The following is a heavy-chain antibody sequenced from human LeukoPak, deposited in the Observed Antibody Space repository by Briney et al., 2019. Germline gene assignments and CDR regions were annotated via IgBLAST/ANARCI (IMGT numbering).Heavy chain of an antibody. CDR2: IIPILGIG. D-gene: IGHD3-10*01. J-gene: IGHJ5*02. CDR3: ARATMVRGTDWFDP. V-gene: IGHV1-69*04. CDR1: GGTFSSYA. Sequence: SVKVSCKASGGTFSSYAISWVRQAPGQGLEWMGRIIPILGIGNYAQKFQGRVTITADKSTSTAYMELSSLRSEDTAVYYCARATMVRGTDWFDPWGQGTLVTVSS.